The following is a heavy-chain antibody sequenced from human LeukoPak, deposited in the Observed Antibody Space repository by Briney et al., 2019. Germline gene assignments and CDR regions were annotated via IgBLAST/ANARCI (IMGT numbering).Heavy chain of an antibody. CDR2: INPNSGGT. D-gene: IGHD5-18*01. Sequence: ASVNVSCKASGYTFTGYYMHWVRQAPGQGLGWMGWINPNSGGTNYAQKFQGRVTMTRDTSISTAYMELSRLRSDDAAVYYCARDLVDTAMIANWFDPWGQGTLVTVSS. CDR1: GYTFTGYY. J-gene: IGHJ5*02. V-gene: IGHV1-2*02. CDR3: ARDLVDTAMIANWFDP.